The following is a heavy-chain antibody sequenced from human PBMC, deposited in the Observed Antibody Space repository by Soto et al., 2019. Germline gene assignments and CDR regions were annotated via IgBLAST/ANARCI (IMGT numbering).Heavy chain of an antibody. CDR2: IRRSSETM. CDR1: GFTFRSYS. V-gene: IGHV3-48*02. D-gene: IGHD1-7*01. J-gene: IGHJ1*01. CDR3: ATDTLSGWELHY. Sequence: EVQLVESGGALVQPGGSLRLSCAASGFTFRSYSMNWVRQSPGKGLEWVSYIRRSSETMRYADSVKGRFTISRDDAKNSLYLQMNSLRDEDTAVYYCATDTLSGWELHYWGQGILVTVSS.